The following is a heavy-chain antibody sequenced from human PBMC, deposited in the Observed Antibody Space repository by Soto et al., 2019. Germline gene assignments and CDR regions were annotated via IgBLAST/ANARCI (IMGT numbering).Heavy chain of an antibody. V-gene: IGHV1-24*01. J-gene: IGHJ5*02. CDR3: ATIAWSSSPGGNWFDP. CDR2: FDPEDGET. D-gene: IGHD6-6*01. Sequence: WASVKVSCKVSGYTLTELSMHWVRQAPGKGLEWMGGFDPEDGETIYAQKFQGRVTMTEDTSTDTAYMELSSLRSEDTAVYYCATIAWSSSPGGNWFDPWGQGTLVTVSS. CDR1: GYTLTELS.